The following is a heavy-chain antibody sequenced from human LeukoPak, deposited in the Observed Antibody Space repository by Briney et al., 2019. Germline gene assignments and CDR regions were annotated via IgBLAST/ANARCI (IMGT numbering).Heavy chain of an antibody. CDR1: GFTFSSYG. Sequence: GGSLRLSCAASGFTFSSYGMHWVRQAPGKGLEWVSTISGGGGSTYYADSVKGRFTISRDNSKNTLYLQMNSLRAEDTAVYYCAQHASYFYDSTGYHFDYWGQGTLVTVSS. CDR2: ISGGGGST. D-gene: IGHD3-22*01. J-gene: IGHJ4*02. V-gene: IGHV3-23*01. CDR3: AQHASYFYDSTGYHFDY.